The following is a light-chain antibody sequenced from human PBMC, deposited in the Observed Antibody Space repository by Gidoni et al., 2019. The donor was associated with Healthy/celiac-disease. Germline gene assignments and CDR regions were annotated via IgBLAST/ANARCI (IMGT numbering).Light chain of an antibody. Sequence: DIVMTQSPDSLTVSLGARSTINCKSSQSVIYSSNNKNYLAWYQQKPGQPPKLLIYWASTRESGVPDRFSGSGSGTDFTLTISSLQAEDVAVYYCQQYYSIPLTFXGXTKVEIK. J-gene: IGKJ4*01. CDR1: QSVIYSSNNKNY. CDR3: QQYYSIPLT. V-gene: IGKV4-1*01. CDR2: WAS.